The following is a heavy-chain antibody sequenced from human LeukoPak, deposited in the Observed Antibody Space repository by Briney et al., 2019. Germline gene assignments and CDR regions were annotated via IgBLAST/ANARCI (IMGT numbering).Heavy chain of an antibody. J-gene: IGHJ3*02. CDR1: GYSISSGYY. CDR2: IYHSGST. D-gene: IGHD3-22*01. Sequence: SETLSLTCTVSGYSISSGYYWGWIRQPPGKGLEWIGSIYHSGSTYYNPSLKSRVTISVDTSKNQFSLKLSSVTAADTAVYYCARRGDYDSSGYWPYDAFDIWGQGTMVTVSS. V-gene: IGHV4-38-2*02. CDR3: ARRGDYDSSGYWPYDAFDI.